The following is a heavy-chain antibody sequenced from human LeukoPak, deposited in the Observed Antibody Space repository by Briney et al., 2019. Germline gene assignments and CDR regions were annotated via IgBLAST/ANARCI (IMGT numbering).Heavy chain of an antibody. CDR1: GGSISSYY. J-gene: IGHJ3*02. D-gene: IGHD2-21*01. V-gene: IGHV4-4*07. CDR3: ATCGGDGYGVAFDI. Sequence: PSETLSLTCTVSGGSISSYYWSWIRQPAGKGLEWIGRIYTSGSTDYNPSLKSRVTMSVDTSKNQFSLKLSSVTAADTAVYYCATCGGDGYGVAFDIWGQGTMVTVSS. CDR2: IYTSGST.